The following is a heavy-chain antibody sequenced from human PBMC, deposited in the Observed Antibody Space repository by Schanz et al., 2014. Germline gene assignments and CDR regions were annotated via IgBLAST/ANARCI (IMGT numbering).Heavy chain of an antibody. V-gene: IGHV3-72*01. CDR1: GFSFSDHA. D-gene: IGHD3-9*01. CDR2: VRKKEFSDDTE. Sequence: EEQLVESGGGLVQPGGSLRLSCAASGFSFSDHAMDWVRQAAGKGLEWVGRVRKKEFSDDTEEYAASVRGRFTISRDDSKNVVNLQMNGLKTEDTAMYYCVREGATTPVAGLRSFDWLGKFDYWGQGALVTVSS. J-gene: IGHJ4*02. CDR3: VREGATTPVAGLRSFDWLGKFDY.